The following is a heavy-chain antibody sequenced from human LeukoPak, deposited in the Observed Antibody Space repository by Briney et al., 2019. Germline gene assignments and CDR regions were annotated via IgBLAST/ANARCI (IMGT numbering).Heavy chain of an antibody. D-gene: IGHD5-12*01. CDR2: INPNSGGT. J-gene: IGHJ6*03. CDR3: ARAGYSGYGGYYYYYMDV. Sequence: ASVKVSCKASGYTFTGYYIHWVRQAPGQGLEWMGWINPNSGGTNYIQKFQGRVTMTRDTSISTAYMELSRLRSDDTAVYYCARAGYSGYGGYYYYYMDVWGKGTTVTVSS. CDR1: GYTFTGYY. V-gene: IGHV1-2*02.